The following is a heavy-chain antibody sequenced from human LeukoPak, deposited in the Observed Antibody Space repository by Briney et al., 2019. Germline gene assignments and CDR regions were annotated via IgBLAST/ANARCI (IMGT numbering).Heavy chain of an antibody. D-gene: IGHD6-13*01. V-gene: IGHV3-21*01. CDR1: GFTFSSYT. Sequence: RGSLRLSCAASGFTFSSYTMNWVRQVPGKGLEWVSSITSSSSYIYYTDSVKGRFTISRDNAKNSLYLQMNSLRAEDTAVYYCASSSWYDSPGVVWGKGTTVTVSS. CDR2: ITSSSSYI. CDR3: ASSSWYDSPGVV. J-gene: IGHJ6*04.